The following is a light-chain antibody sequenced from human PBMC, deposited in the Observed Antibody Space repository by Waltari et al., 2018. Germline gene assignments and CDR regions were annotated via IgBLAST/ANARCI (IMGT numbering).Light chain of an antibody. CDR1: QRVSHY. Sequence: EIVLTQSPATLSFSPGERATLFCRASQRVSHYFPCYQQKPGQAPRRLIYDTSNRAAGIPARFTGRGSGTDFTLTISGLEPEDFAVYYCQQGSTFGQGTRREIK. J-gene: IGKJ5*01. CDR2: DTS. V-gene: IGKV3-11*01. CDR3: QQGST.